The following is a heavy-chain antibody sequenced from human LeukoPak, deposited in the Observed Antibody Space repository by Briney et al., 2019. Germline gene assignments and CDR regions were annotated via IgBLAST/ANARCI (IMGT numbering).Heavy chain of an antibody. Sequence: QTGGSLRLSCASSGFTFSSYWMSWVRQAPGKGLEWVVNIKQDGGEKDYVDSVKGRFTISRDNAKNSLYLQMNSLRAEDTAVYYCARDGGYDYVWGSYPRNSYDYWGQGTLVTVSS. V-gene: IGHV3-7*01. CDR2: IKQDGGEK. J-gene: IGHJ4*02. D-gene: IGHD3-16*02. CDR1: GFTFSSYW. CDR3: ARDGGYDYVWGSYPRNSYDY.